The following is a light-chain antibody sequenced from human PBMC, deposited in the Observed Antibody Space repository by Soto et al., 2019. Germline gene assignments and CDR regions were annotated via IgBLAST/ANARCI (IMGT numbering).Light chain of an antibody. CDR3: SSYASSSTRV. Sequence: QSALTQPASVSGSPGQSITISCTGTSSDIGHYDYVSWYQQHPGKAPKLMIYDVTNRPSGVSNRFSGSKSGNTASLTISGLQAEDEADYYCSSYASSSTRVFGTGTKVT. CDR1: SSDIGHYDY. J-gene: IGLJ1*01. V-gene: IGLV2-14*03. CDR2: DVT.